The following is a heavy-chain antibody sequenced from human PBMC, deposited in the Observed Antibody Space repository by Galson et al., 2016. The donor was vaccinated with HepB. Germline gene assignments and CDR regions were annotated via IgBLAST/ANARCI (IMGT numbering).Heavy chain of an antibody. CDR3: ARDPGISGTT. D-gene: IGHD1-7*01. Sequence: SLRLSCAASGFTVSNNYMTWVRQAPGKGLEWVSTIYSGGSTFYTDSVQGRFTIYRHNSKNTLYLQMDTLSPEDTAVYYCARDPGISGTTWGQGILVTVSS. CDR2: IYSGGST. V-gene: IGHV3-53*04. J-gene: IGHJ5*02. CDR1: GFTVSNNY.